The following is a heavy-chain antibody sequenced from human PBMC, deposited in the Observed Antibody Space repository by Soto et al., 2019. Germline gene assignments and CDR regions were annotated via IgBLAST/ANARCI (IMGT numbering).Heavy chain of an antibody. D-gene: IGHD3-9*01. CDR1: GFSLSTHGMC. CDR2: IDWDDDK. J-gene: IGHJ6*02. Sequence: SGPTLVNPTQTLTLTCTFSGFSLSTHGMCVSWIRQPPGKALEWLALIDWDDDKYYNTSLKTRLTISKDTSKNQVVLTMATMDPVDTGTYYCARIRGTRVSYYDILTYGMHVWGQGTTVTVS. V-gene: IGHV2-70*01. CDR3: ARIRGTRVSYYDILTYGMHV.